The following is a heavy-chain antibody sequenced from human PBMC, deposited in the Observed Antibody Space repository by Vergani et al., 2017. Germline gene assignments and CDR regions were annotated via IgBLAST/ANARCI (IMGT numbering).Heavy chain of an antibody. V-gene: IGHV3-33*01. Sequence: VQMVESGGGVVQPGRSLRLSCAASGFTFSSYGMHWVRQAPGKGLEWVAVIWYDGSNKYYADSVKGRVTISRDNSKNTLYLQMNSLRAEDTAVYYCATYGPEGFDYWGQGTLVTVSS. J-gene: IGHJ4*02. CDR1: GFTFSSYG. D-gene: IGHD3-10*01. CDR2: IWYDGSNK. CDR3: ATYGPEGFDY.